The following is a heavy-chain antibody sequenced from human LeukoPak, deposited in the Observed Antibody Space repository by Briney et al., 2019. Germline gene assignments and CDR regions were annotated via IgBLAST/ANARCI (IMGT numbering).Heavy chain of an antibody. CDR3: ARVMGYYGSGSYDY. J-gene: IGHJ4*02. D-gene: IGHD3-10*01. CDR1: GDSISSGNY. Sequence: SETLSLTCTVSGDSISSGNYWSWIRQPPGKGLEWIGYIYYSGTTNYNPSLKSRVTISVDTSKNQFSLKLSSMTAADTAVYYCARVMGYYGSGSYDYWGQGTLVTVSS. CDR2: IYYSGTT. V-gene: IGHV4-61*01.